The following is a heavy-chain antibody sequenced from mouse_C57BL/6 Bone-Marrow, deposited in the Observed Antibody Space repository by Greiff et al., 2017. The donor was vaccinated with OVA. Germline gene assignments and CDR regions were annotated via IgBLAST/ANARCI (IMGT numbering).Heavy chain of an antibody. J-gene: IGHJ3*01. CDR2: ISDGGSYT. CDR3: ARDRRGFAY. Sequence: EVNVVESGGGLVKPGGSLKLSCAASGFTFSSYAMSWVRQTPEKRLEWVATISDGGSYTYYPDNVKGRFTISRDNAKNNLYLQMSHLKSEDTAMYYCARDRRGFAYWGQGTLVTVSA. V-gene: IGHV5-4*01. CDR1: GFTFSSYA.